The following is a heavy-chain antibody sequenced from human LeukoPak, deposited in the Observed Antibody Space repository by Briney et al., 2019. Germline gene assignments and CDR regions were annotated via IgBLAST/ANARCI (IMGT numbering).Heavy chain of an antibody. J-gene: IGHJ4*02. D-gene: IGHD3-22*01. CDR3: AKGTGRYYYDSSGYYDY. V-gene: IGHV3-30*02. Sequence: GGSLRLSCAASGFTFSSYGMHWVRQAPGKGLEWVAFIRYDGSNKYYADSVKGRFTISRDDSRNTLSLQMNSLRAEDTALYYCAKGTGRYYYDSSGYYDYWGQGTLVTVSS. CDR2: IRYDGSNK. CDR1: GFTFSSYG.